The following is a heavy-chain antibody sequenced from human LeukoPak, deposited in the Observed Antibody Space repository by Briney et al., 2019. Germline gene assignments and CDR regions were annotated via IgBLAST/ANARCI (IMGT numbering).Heavy chain of an antibody. D-gene: IGHD6-13*01. CDR2: ISAYNGNT. J-gene: IGHJ4*02. Sequence: ASVKVSCKASGYTFTSYGISWVRQAPGQGLEWMGWISAYNGNTNYAQKFQGRVTMTTDTSTSTAYMELRSLRSDDTAVYYCARLIYLYSNRRDFDYWGQGTLVTVSS. CDR3: ARLIYLYSNRRDFDY. V-gene: IGHV1-18*01. CDR1: GYTFTSYG.